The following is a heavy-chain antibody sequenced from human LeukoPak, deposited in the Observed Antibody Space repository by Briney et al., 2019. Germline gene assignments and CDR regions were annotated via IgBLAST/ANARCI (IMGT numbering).Heavy chain of an antibody. J-gene: IGHJ4*02. CDR1: GFIFSTYG. V-gene: IGHV3-23*01. CDR3: AKDIDYGDYVVS. CDR2: LSGSGASA. D-gene: IGHD4-17*01. Sequence: GGSLRLSCAASGFIFSTYGMSWVRQAPGKGLEWVSSLSGSGASAYYADSVKGRFTISRDNSKNTLYLQMNSLRAEDTAVYYCAKDIDYGDYVVSWGQGTLVTVSS.